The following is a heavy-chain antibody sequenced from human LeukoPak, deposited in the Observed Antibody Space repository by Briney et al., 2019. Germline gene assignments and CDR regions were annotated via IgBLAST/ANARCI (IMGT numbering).Heavy chain of an antibody. V-gene: IGHV3-30*04. D-gene: IGHD5/OR15-5a*01. CDR1: GFMFSDHA. Sequence: PGGSLRLSCVASGFMFSDHAFHWVRQSPDEGLEWVALIGSDGSKKYYADSVQGRFTVSRENSKNTLFLQMNTLRADDTAVYFCARQMTSTRLFDSWGQGTLVTVSS. J-gene: IGHJ4*02. CDR3: ARQMTSTRLFDS. CDR2: IGSDGSKK.